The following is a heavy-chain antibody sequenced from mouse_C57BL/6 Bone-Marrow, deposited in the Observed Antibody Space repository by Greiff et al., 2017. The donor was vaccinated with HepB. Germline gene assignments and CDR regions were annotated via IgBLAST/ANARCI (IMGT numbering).Heavy chain of an antibody. CDR3: ARKPDYYGSTFYAMDY. CDR2: IYPRDGST. J-gene: IGHJ4*01. CDR1: GYTFTSYD. V-gene: IGHV1-85*01. D-gene: IGHD1-1*01. Sequence: VQLQQSGPELVKPGASVKLSCKASGYTFTSYDINWVKQRPGQGLEWIGWIYPRDGSTKYNEKFKGKATLTVDTSSSTAYMELHSLTSEDSAVYFCARKPDYYGSTFYAMDYWGQGTSVTVSS.